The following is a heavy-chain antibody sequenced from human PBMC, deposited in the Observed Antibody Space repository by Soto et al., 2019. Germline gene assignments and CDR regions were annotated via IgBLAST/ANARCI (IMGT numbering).Heavy chain of an antibody. Sequence: QVQLQESGPGLVKPSDTLSLSCTVSGGSISSYYCNWIRQPAGKGLEWIGRLYSSGATNYNPSLKSRVTMSTDTSTNHSSLRLTSVTPADTAVYDCAREHKVGNDFEFWGQGILVTVSS. J-gene: IGHJ4*02. CDR2: LYSSGAT. CDR1: GGSISSYY. CDR3: AREHKVGNDFEF. V-gene: IGHV4-4*07. D-gene: IGHD1-26*01.